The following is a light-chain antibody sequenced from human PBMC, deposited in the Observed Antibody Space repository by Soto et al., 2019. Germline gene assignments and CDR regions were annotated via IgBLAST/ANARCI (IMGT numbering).Light chain of an antibody. J-gene: IGKJ2*03. Sequence: EIVMTQSPATLSVSPGERATLSCRASQSINGNSAWYQRKPGQAPRLLMYATSVRATGIPARFSGSGSGTEYTLTISSLQSEDFAVFYCQQYNNWYSFGQGTKLEIK. V-gene: IGKV3-15*01. CDR1: QSINGN. CDR2: ATS. CDR3: QQYNNWYS.